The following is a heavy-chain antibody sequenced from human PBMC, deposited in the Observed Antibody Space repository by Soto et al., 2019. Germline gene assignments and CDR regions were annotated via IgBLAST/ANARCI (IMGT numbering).Heavy chain of an antibody. Sequence: EVQLLESGGGLVQPGGSLTLSCAASGFTFSNYAMSWVRQAPGEGLEWVSAISGGCISTYDAGSVRGRFTISSDNFRNPLYLRMNRLSAEDTAVYYCARYAIIMVRGTHNWFDPWGQGTMVTVSS. CDR2: ISGGCIST. D-gene: IGHD3-10*01. CDR1: GFTFSNYA. V-gene: IGHV3-23*01. J-gene: IGHJ5*02. CDR3: ARYAIIMVRGTHNWFDP.